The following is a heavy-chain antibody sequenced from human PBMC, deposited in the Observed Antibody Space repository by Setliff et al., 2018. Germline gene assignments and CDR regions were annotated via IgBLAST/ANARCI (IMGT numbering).Heavy chain of an antibody. CDR3: ARMSGFLYLDV. CDR1: GASISSGAYY. Sequence: SETLSLTCTVSGASISSGAYYWAWIRQPPGKGLEWIGRIHYRGTTYSNASLASRLTISVDTAKNQFSLKLTSVTAADTAVYYCARMSGFLYLDVWGNGTTVTVSS. D-gene: IGHD3-3*01. V-gene: IGHV4-39*01. J-gene: IGHJ6*03. CDR2: IHYRGTT.